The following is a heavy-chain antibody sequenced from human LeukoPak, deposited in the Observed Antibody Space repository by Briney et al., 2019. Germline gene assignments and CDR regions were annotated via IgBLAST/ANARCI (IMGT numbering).Heavy chain of an antibody. D-gene: IGHD3-3*01. J-gene: IGHJ4*02. CDR3: ARGDYDFWSGYWYFGSLDY. Sequence: SVKVSCKASGGTFSSYAISWVRQAPGQGLEWMGRIIPIFGTANYAQKFQGRVTITTDESTSTAYMELSSLRSEDTAVYYCARGDYDFWSGYWYFGSLDYWGQGTLVTVSS. CDR1: GGTFSSYA. CDR2: IIPIFGTA. V-gene: IGHV1-69*05.